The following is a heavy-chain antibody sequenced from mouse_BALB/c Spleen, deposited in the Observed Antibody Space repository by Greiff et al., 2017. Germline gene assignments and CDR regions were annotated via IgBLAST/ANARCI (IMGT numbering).Heavy chain of an antibody. CDR2: ISSGGSYT. CDR1: GFTFSSYT. V-gene: IGHV5-6-4*01. CDR3: TREGDRPYAMDC. Sequence: EVMLVESGGGLVKPGGSLKLSCAASGFTFSSYTMSWVRQTPEKRLEWVATISSGGSYTYYPDSVKGRFTISRDNAKNTLYLQMSSLKSEDTAMYYCTREGDRPYAMDCWGQGTSVTVSS. J-gene: IGHJ4*01. D-gene: IGHD2-14*01.